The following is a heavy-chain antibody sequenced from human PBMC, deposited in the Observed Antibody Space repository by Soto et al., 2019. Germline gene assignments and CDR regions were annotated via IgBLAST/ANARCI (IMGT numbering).Heavy chain of an antibody. V-gene: IGHV4-39*02. D-gene: IGHD1-26*01. Sequence: SETLSLTCTVSGGSISSSRYYWGWIRQPPGKGLEWIGSIYYSGSTYYNPSLKSRVTISVDTSKNHFSLKLSSVTAADTAVYYCAREVVGATTKTGMRIDYWGQGTLVTVS. J-gene: IGHJ4*02. CDR1: GGSISSSRYY. CDR3: AREVVGATTKTGMRIDY. CDR2: IYYSGST.